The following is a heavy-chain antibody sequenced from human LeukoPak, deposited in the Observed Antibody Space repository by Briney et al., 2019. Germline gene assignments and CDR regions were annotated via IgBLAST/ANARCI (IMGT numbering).Heavy chain of an antibody. D-gene: IGHD2-15*01. CDR1: GFTFSSYG. V-gene: IGHV3-30*18. Sequence: GGSLRLSCAASGFTFSSYGMHWVRKAPGKGLEWVAVISYDGSNKYYADSVKGRFTISRDNSKNTLYLQMNSLRAEDTAVYYCAKDAATQQFDYWGQGTLVTVSS. CDR2: ISYDGSNK. CDR3: AKDAATQQFDY. J-gene: IGHJ4*02.